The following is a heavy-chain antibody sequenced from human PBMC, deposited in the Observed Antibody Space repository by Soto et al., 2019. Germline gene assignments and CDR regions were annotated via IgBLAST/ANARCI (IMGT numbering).Heavy chain of an antibody. CDR1: GFTFSTYW. J-gene: IGHJ4*02. CDR2: IKTDGTYA. CDR3: AAGGSCYYAN. Sequence: EVQLVESGGDLVQPGGSLRLSCAASGFTFSTYWMHWVRQAPGKGLLWVSRIKTDGTYATYADSVKGRFTISRDNAKNTLYLQMNSLRVEDAAVYYCAAGGSCYYANWGQGILVTVSS. V-gene: IGHV3-74*01. D-gene: IGHD3-22*01.